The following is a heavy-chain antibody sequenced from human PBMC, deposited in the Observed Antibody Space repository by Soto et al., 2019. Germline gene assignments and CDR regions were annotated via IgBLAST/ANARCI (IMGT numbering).Heavy chain of an antibody. D-gene: IGHD6-19*01. Sequence: PGGSLRLSCAASGFTFSSYAMHWVRQAPGKGLEWVAVISYDGSNKYYADSVKGRFTISRDNSKNTLYLQMNSLRAEDTAVYYCARVGYSSGWYPHPMVDYWGQGTLVTVSS. J-gene: IGHJ4*02. V-gene: IGHV3-30-3*01. CDR3: ARVGYSSGWYPHPMVDY. CDR2: ISYDGSNK. CDR1: GFTFSSYA.